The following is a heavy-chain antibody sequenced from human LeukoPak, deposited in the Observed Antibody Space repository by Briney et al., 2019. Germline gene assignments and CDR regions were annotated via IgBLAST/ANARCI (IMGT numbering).Heavy chain of an antibody. CDR3: ARDQYGFWSGPRFDP. V-gene: IGHV3-7*01. CDR1: GFTFSSYW. D-gene: IGHD3-3*01. J-gene: IGHJ5*02. Sequence: GGSLRLSCAASGFTFSSYWMSWVRQAPGKGLEWVANIKQDGSEKYYVDSVKGRFTISRDNAKNSLYLQMNSLRAEDTAVYYCARDQYGFWSGPRFDPWGQGTLVTVSS. CDR2: IKQDGSEK.